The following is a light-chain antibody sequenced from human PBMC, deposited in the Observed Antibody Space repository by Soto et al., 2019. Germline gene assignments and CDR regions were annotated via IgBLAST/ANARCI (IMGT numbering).Light chain of an antibody. J-gene: IGKJ1*01. Sequence: DIPMTQSPSFVSASVGDRVTITCRASQNINTWLAWYQQKPGKGPTLLIYRASRLESGVPSRFSGSGSGTEFTLTISSLQPDDFATYYCQHYNSYSEAFGQGTKVDI. CDR2: RAS. CDR1: QNINTW. V-gene: IGKV1-5*03. CDR3: QHYNSYSEA.